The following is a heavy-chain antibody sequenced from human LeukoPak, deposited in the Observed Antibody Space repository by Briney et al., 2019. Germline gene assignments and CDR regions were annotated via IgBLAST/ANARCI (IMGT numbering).Heavy chain of an antibody. Sequence: GGSLRLSCAASRFTFSSYVMSWVRQTPGKGLECVSAISGSGRNTYYADSVKGRFTISRDNSKNTLNLQMNSTRAEDTAVYYCARVSGTIQIWPQPFGDGMDVWGQGTTVTVSS. D-gene: IGHD5-18*01. CDR3: ARVSGTIQIWPQPFGDGMDV. V-gene: IGHV3-23*01. CDR1: RFTFSSYV. J-gene: IGHJ6*02. CDR2: ISGSGRNT.